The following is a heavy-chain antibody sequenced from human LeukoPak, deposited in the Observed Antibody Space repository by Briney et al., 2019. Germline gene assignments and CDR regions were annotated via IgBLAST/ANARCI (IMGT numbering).Heavy chain of an antibody. CDR2: IHNSGTT. Sequence: PSETLSLTCAVSGGPFSGYFWSWIRQSSGKGLECIGEIHNSGTTNYNPSLNSRVTISVDTSKNQFYLNLSSVTAADTAVYYCARRYYYNLGSFPFDFWGQGTLVTVSS. CDR3: ARRYYYNLGSFPFDF. J-gene: IGHJ4*02. V-gene: IGHV4-34*01. D-gene: IGHD3-10*01. CDR1: GGPFSGYF.